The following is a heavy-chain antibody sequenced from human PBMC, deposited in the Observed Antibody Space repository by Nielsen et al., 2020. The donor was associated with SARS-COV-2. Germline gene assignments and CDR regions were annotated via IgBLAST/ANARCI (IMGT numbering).Heavy chain of an antibody. V-gene: IGHV3-33*01. CDR2: IWYDGSNK. CDR3: ERDGEWELLNPFDY. CDR1: GFTFSSYG. J-gene: IGHJ4*02. Sequence: GGSLRLSCAAPGFTFSSYGMHWVRKAPGKGLEWVAVIWYDGSNKYYADSVRGRFTISRDTSKNKLYLQMNSLRAEDTAVYYCERDGEWELLNPFDYWCQGTRVTVSS. D-gene: IGHD1-26*01.